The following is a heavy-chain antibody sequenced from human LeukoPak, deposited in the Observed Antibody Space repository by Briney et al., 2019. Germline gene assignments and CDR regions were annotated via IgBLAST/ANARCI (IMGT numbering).Heavy chain of an antibody. CDR1: GGSISSGSDS. CDR3: ARDPSSDSSGYYSFDY. D-gene: IGHD3-22*01. V-gene: IGHV4-61*02. J-gene: IGHJ4*02. CDR2: IYTSRST. Sequence: SETLSLTCTVSGGSISSGSDSWSWIRQPAGKGLKWIGRIYTSRSTNYNPSLKSRVTISVDTSKNQFSLKLSSVTAADTAVYYCARDPSSDSSGYYSFDYWGQGNPVTVSS.